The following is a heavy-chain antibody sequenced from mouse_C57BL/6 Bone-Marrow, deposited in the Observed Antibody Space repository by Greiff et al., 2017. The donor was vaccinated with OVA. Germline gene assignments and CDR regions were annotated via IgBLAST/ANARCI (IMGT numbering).Heavy chain of an antibody. CDR2: ISYSGST. J-gene: IGHJ4*01. V-gene: IGHV3-1*01. Sequence: VQLKESGPGMVKPSQSLSLTCTVTGYSITSGYDWHWIRHFPGNKLEWMGYISYSGSTNYNPSLKSRISITHDTSTNHFFLKLNSVTTEDTATYYCARGGYGSRYAMDYWGQGTSVTVSS. CDR1: GYSITSGYD. CDR3: ARGGYGSRYAMDY. D-gene: IGHD1-1*01.